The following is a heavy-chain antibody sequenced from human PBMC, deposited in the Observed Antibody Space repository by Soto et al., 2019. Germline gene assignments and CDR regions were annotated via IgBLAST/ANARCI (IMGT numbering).Heavy chain of an antibody. Sequence: GGSLRLSCAASGFTLSIYSMNWVRQAPGKGLEWVADITTSSSFRFYADSVEGRFTISRDDAKNSIYLQMNSLRAEDTGVYYCARDLGVALASLTLDFWGRGTLVTVSS. V-gene: IGHV3-21*01. CDR1: GFTLSIYS. D-gene: IGHD2-15*01. CDR3: ARDLGVALASLTLDF. CDR2: ITTSSSFR. J-gene: IGHJ4*02.